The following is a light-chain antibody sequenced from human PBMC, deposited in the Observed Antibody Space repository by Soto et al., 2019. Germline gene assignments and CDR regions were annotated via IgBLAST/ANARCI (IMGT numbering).Light chain of an antibody. CDR3: QQYETFSGP. CDR2: DAS. J-gene: IGKJ1*01. V-gene: IGKV1-5*01. Sequence: IPMTQSPSTLSASVGDRVTITCQASQDISNYLNWYQQKPGEAPKLLIYDASALPRGVPSRFSGSGSGTKFTLTIASLQPDDFATYCCQQYETFSGPFGPGTKVDIK. CDR1: QDISNY.